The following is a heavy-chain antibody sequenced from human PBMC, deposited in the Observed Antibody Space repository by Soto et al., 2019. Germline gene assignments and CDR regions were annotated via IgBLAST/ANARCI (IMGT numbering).Heavy chain of an antibody. J-gene: IGHJ4*02. V-gene: IGHV3-53*01. CDR2: IYSGGST. Sequence: PGGSLRLSCAASGFTVSSNYMSWVRQAPGKGLEWVSVIYSGGSTYYADSVKGRFTISRDNSKNTXXXXXXXXXXXDTAVYYCARYCTNGVCPFDYWGQGTLVTVSS. D-gene: IGHD2-8*01. CDR1: GFTVSSNY. CDR3: ARYCTNGVCPFDY.